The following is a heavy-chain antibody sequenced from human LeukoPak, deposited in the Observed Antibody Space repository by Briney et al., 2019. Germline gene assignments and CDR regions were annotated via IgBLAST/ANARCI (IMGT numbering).Heavy chain of an antibody. D-gene: IGHD3-22*01. CDR2: IKSGGST. J-gene: IGHJ1*01. Sequence: GGSLRLSCAASGFTFSRYWMHWVRQAPGKGLVWVSRIKSGGSTNYADSVKGRFTISRDNAKNTVSLQMNSLRAEDTGVYYCARAPAEIGGYYPEYFRHWGQGTLVTVFS. V-gene: IGHV3-74*01. CDR1: GFTFSRYW. CDR3: ARAPAEIGGYYPEYFRH.